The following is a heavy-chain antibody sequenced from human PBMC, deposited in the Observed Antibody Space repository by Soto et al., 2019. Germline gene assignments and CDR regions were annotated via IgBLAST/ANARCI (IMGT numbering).Heavy chain of an antibody. J-gene: IGHJ6*02. CDR2: IFSNDEK. V-gene: IGHV2-26*01. CDR3: ARIAEITIFGVVIISGEDV. CDR1: GFSLSNARMG. Sequence: QVTLKESGPVLVKPTETLTLTCTVSGFSLSNARMGVSWIRQPPGKALEWLAHIFSNDEKSYSTSLKSRLTISKDTSKSQVVLTMTNMDPVDTATYYCARIAEITIFGVVIISGEDVWGQGTTVTVSS. D-gene: IGHD3-3*01.